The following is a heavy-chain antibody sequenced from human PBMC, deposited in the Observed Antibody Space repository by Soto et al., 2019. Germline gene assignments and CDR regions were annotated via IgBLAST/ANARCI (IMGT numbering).Heavy chain of an antibody. V-gene: IGHV3-15*01. Sequence: GGSLRLSCEASGFTFSNAWMRWVRQAPGKGPEWVGRIKSKTDGGTIDYAAPVKGRFTISRDDSKNRLYLQVNNLRDEDTAVYYCARDWDIVILSVPIPNYNYGMDVWGQGTTVTVSS. CDR3: ARDWDIVILSVPIPNYNYGMDV. J-gene: IGHJ6*02. CDR2: IKSKTDGGTI. D-gene: IGHD2-15*01. CDR1: GFTFSNAW.